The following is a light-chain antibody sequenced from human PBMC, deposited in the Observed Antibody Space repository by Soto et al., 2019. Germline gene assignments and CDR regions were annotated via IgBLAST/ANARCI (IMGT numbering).Light chain of an antibody. J-gene: IGKJ1*01. CDR2: AAS. CDR1: QAIDSW. Sequence: IQMTQSPSSVSASVGDRVTITCRASQAIDSWLAWYQQKPGKAPKLLIYAASTLQSGVPSRFSGSGSGTDFTLTISCLQSEDFATYYCQQYYSYPRAFGQGTKVEIK. V-gene: IGKV1-8*01. CDR3: QQYYSYPRA.